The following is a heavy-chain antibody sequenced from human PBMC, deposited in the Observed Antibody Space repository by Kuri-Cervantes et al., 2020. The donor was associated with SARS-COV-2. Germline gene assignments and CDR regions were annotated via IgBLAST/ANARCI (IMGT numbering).Heavy chain of an antibody. V-gene: IGHV4-34*01. CDR1: GGSFSGYY. CDR3: ARDRDRLEDSSGYYL. J-gene: IGHJ2*01. D-gene: IGHD3-22*01. Sequence: SETLSLTCAVYGGSFSGYYWSWIRQPPGKGLEWIGEINHSGSTNYNPSLKSRVTISVDTSKNQFSLKLSSVTAADTAVYYCARDRDRLEDSSGYYLWGRGTLVTVSS. CDR2: INHSGST.